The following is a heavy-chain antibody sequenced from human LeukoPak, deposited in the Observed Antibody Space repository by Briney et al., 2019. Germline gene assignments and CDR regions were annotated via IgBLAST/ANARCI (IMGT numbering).Heavy chain of an antibody. CDR1: GGSFSGYY. J-gene: IGHJ3*02. Sequence: SETLSLTCAVYGGSFSGYYWSWIRQPPGKGLEWSGEINHSGSTNYNPSLKSRVTISVDTSKNQFSLKLSSVTAADTAVYYCASSYDILTGYYPLNAFDIWGQGTMVTVSS. CDR2: INHSGST. CDR3: ASSYDILTGYYPLNAFDI. V-gene: IGHV4-34*01. D-gene: IGHD3-9*01.